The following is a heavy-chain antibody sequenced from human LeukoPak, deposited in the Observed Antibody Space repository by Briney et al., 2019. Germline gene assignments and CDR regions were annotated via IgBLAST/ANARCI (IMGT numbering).Heavy chain of an antibody. CDR1: GGSISSYY. V-gene: IGHV4-59*08. CDR3: ARLMDLYDSSGYYPDY. J-gene: IGHJ4*02. CDR2: IYYSGST. Sequence: SETLSLTCTVSGGSISSYYWSWIRQPPGKGLEWIGYIYYSGSTNYNPSLKGRVTISVDTSKNQFSLKLSSVTAADTAVYYCARLMDLYDSSGYYPDYWGQGTLVTVSS. D-gene: IGHD3-22*01.